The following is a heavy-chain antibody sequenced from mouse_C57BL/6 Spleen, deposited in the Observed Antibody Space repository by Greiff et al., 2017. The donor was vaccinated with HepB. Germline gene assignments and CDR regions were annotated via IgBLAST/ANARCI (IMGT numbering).Heavy chain of an antibody. Sequence: VQLQQSGPELVKPGASVKISCKASGYSFTDYNMNWVKQSNGKSLEWIGVINPNYGTTSYNQKFKGKATLTVDQSSSTAYMQLNILTSEDSAVYYCARSYYYGSSYAMDYWGQGTSVTVSS. V-gene: IGHV1-39*01. CDR2: INPNYGTT. CDR1: GYSFTDYN. J-gene: IGHJ4*01. D-gene: IGHD1-1*01. CDR3: ARSYYYGSSYAMDY.